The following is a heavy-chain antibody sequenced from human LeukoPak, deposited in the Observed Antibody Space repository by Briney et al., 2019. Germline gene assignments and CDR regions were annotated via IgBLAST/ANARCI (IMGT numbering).Heavy chain of an antibody. Sequence: GGSPRLSCTASGFTFGDYAMSWFRQAPGKGLEWVGFIRSKAYGGTTEYAASVKGRFTISRDDSKSIAYLQMNSLKTEDTAVYYCARGCSSTSCYTRGAFDIWGQGTMVTVSS. V-gene: IGHV3-49*03. D-gene: IGHD2-2*02. CDR1: GFTFGDYA. CDR3: ARGCSSTSCYTRGAFDI. J-gene: IGHJ3*02. CDR2: IRSKAYGGTT.